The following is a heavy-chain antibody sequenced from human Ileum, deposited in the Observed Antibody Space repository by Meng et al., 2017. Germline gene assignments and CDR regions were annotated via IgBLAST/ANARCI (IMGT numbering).Heavy chain of an antibody. V-gene: IGHV4-34*01. CDR1: VLSFVALY. J-gene: IGHJ4*02. CDR3: TRAWYSSWTFLGY. D-gene: IGHD6-13*01. Sequence: VSLLLQPSEPLSPTVAVSVLSFVALYSPCIRQSPGKGLDWVREINRNASTNYNPPYDVRTPMSLSTSMTQFFLHITSVSPAATAVYYFTRAWYSSWTFLGYWGQGGLVTVSS. CDR2: INRNAST.